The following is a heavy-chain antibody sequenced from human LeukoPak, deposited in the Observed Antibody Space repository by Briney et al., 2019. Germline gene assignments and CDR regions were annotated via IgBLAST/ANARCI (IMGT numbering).Heavy chain of an antibody. CDR1: GGSFSGYY. Sequence: SETLSLTCAVYGGSFSGYYWSWIRQPPGKGLEWIGEINHSGSTNYNPSLKSRVTISVDTSKNQFSLKLSSVTAADTAVYYCARDLLRDLDYWGQGTLVTVSS. J-gene: IGHJ4*02. D-gene: IGHD2-15*01. CDR2: INHSGST. V-gene: IGHV4-34*01. CDR3: ARDLLRDLDY.